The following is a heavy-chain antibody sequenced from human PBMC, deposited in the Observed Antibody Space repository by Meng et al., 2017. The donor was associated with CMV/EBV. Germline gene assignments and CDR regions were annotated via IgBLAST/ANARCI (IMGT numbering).Heavy chain of an antibody. D-gene: IGHD3-3*01. CDR2: ISSSSSYI. CDR3: ARDPRFPGV. Sequence: GASLMISCVASGFTFSSYSMNWVRPAPGRGLEWVSSISSSSSYIYYADSVKSRFTISRDNAKTSLYLQMNSLRAEDTAVYYGARDPRFPGVWGQGTTVTVSS. V-gene: IGHV3-21*01. J-gene: IGHJ6*02. CDR1: GFTFSSYS.